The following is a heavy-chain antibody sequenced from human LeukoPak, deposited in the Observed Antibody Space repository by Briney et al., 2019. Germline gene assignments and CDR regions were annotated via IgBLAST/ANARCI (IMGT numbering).Heavy chain of an antibody. D-gene: IGHD3-16*02. J-gene: IGHJ4*02. CDR2: IYTSGST. Sequence: SETLSLTCTVSGGSISSYYWSWIRQPAGKGLEWIGRIYTSGSTNYNPSLKSRVTMSVDTSKNQFSLKLSSVTAADTAVYYCAATYYDYVWGSYRYTIDYWGQGTLVTASS. CDR3: AATYYDYVWGSYRYTIDY. V-gene: IGHV4-4*07. CDR1: GGSISSYY.